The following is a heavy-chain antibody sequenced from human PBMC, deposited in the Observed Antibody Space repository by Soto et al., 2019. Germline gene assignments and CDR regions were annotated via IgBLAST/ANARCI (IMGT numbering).Heavy chain of an antibody. Sequence: SETLSLTCAVSGYSISSGYYWGWIRQPPGKGLEWIGSIYHSGSTYYNPSLKSRVTISVDTSKNQFSLKLSSVTAADTAVYYCAIDRRGSGSYYNPFRWFDPWGQGTLVTVSS. D-gene: IGHD3-10*01. V-gene: IGHV4-38-2*02. CDR1: GYSISSGYY. CDR3: AIDRRGSGSYYNPFRWFDP. J-gene: IGHJ5*02. CDR2: IYHSGST.